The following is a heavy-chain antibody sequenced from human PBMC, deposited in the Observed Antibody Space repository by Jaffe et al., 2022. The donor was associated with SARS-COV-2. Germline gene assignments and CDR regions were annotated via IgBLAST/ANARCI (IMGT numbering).Heavy chain of an antibody. D-gene: IGHD2-15*01. V-gene: IGHV4-4*07. CDR1: GGSISSYY. J-gene: IGHJ6*02. CDR2: IYTSGST. Sequence: QVQLQESGPGLVKPSETLSLTCTVSGGSISSYYWSWIRQPAGKGLEWIGRIYTSGSTNYNPSLKSRVTMSVDTSKNQFSLKLSSVTAADTAVYYCARVRGYCSGGSCYSDGMDVWGQGTTVTVSS. CDR3: ARVRGYCSGGSCYSDGMDV.